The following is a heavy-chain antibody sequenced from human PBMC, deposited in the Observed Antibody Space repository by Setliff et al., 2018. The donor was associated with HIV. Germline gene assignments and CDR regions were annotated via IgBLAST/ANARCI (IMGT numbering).Heavy chain of an antibody. Sequence: SETLSLTCAVYGGSFSGCYWTWIRQSPGKGLEWIGEIDHGGTTSYNPSLKSRVTISVDTSKNQFSLNLNSVTAADTAVYYCARTIESLSADYWGQGTLVTVSS. CDR2: IDHGGTT. J-gene: IGHJ4*02. CDR1: GGSFSGCY. CDR3: ARTIESLSADY. D-gene: IGHD1-26*01. V-gene: IGHV4-34*01.